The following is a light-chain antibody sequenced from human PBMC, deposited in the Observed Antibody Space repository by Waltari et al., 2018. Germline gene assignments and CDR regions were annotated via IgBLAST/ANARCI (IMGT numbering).Light chain of an antibody. CDR3: SSYTSSTLVV. CDR1: SNDVGGYNY. J-gene: IGLJ2*01. CDR2: DVS. Sequence: QSALTQPASVSGSPRQSITISCTGTSNDVGGYNYVSWYQQHPGKAPKLMIYDVSNRPSGVSNRFSGSKSGNTASLTISGLQAEDEGNYYCSSYTSSTLVVFGGGTNLTVL. V-gene: IGLV2-14*03.